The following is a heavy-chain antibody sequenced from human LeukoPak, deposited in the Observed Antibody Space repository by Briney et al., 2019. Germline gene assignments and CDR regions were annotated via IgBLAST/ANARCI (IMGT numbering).Heavy chain of an antibody. CDR3: AKGYCSSTSCYTPHDY. CDR2: ISWNSGSM. CDR1: GFTFDDYA. Sequence: PGRSLRLSCAASGFTFDDYAMHWVRQAPGKGLEWVSGISWNSGSMGYADSVKGRFTISRDNAKNSLYLQMNSLRAEDTALYYCAKGYCSSTSCYTPHDYWGQGTLVTVSS. D-gene: IGHD2-2*02. V-gene: IGHV3-9*01. J-gene: IGHJ4*02.